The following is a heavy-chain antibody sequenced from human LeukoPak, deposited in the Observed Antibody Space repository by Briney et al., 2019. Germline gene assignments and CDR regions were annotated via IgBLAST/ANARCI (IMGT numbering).Heavy chain of an antibody. CDR1: GYTFTSYG. D-gene: IGHD6-13*01. V-gene: IGHV7-4-1*02. J-gene: IGHJ4*02. Sequence: GASVKVSCKASGYTFTSYGISWVRQAPGQGLEGMGWINTNTGNPTYVQGFTGRLVFSLDTSVSTAYLQISSLKAEDTAVYYCARVGGSSSWWGQGTLVTVSS. CDR2: INTNTGNP. CDR3: ARVGGSSSW.